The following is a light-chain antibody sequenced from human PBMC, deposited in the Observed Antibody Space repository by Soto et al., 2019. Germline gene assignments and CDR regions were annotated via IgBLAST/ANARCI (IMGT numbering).Light chain of an antibody. CDR1: SSDFGGYNY. J-gene: IGLJ2*01. CDR3: SSYTTTTTVVA. Sequence: QSALTQPASVSGSPGQSITISCSGTSSDFGGYNYVSWYQQHPGKAPKLLIYDVTNRPSRVSNRFSGSKFGNTASLTISGLQAEDEGDYYCSSYTTTTTVVAFGGGTKLTVL. CDR2: DVT. V-gene: IGLV2-14*03.